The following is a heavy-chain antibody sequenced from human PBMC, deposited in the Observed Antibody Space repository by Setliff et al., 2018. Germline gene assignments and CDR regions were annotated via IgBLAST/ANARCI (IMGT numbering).Heavy chain of an antibody. V-gene: IGHV4-59*01. J-gene: IGHJ3*02. CDR1: GGSINNYH. CDR2: VGYNGNT. D-gene: IGHD1-26*01. CDR3: ARWGENSGRPDWRAFDI. Sequence: SETLSLTCTVSGGSINNYHWNWIRRPPGKGLEWIGYVGYNGNTHYNPSLNSRVTMSVDTSKNQFSLKLTSVSAADTAVYYCARWGENSGRPDWRAFDIWGQGTMVTVSS.